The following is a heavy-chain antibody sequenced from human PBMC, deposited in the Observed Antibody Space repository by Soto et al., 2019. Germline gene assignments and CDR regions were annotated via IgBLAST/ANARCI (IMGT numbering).Heavy chain of an antibody. CDR1: GGTFSSYA. D-gene: IGHD4-17*01. J-gene: IGHJ4*02. CDR3: AGAPLTTVVPPRYYFDY. CDR2: IIPIYGTA. V-gene: IGHV1-69*12. Sequence: QVQLVQSGAEVKKPGSSVKVSCKASGGTFSSYAISWVRQAPGQGLEWMGGIIPIYGTANYAQKFQGRVTITADESTRTAYMKPSSLRSEDTAVYYCAGAPLTTVVPPRYYFDYWGQGTLVTVSS.